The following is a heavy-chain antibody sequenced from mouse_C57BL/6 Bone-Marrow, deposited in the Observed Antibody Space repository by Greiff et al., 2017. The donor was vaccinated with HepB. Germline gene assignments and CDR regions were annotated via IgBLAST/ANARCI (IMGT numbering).Heavy chain of an antibody. Sequence: QVQLQQPGTELVKPGASVKLSCKASGYTFTSYWMHWVKQRPGQGLEWIGNINPSNGGTNYNERFKSKATLTVDKSSSTAYMQLSSLTSEDSAVYYCARSGSYGSSYWYFDVWGTGTTVTVSS. CDR3: ARSGSYGSSYWYFDV. V-gene: IGHV1-53*01. D-gene: IGHD1-1*01. CDR2: INPSNGGT. J-gene: IGHJ1*03. CDR1: GYTFTSYW.